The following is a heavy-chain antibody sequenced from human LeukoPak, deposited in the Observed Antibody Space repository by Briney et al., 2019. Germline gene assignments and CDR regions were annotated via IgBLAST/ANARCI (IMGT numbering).Heavy chain of an antibody. CDR1: GFTFTTFP. CDR2: ISYDGTDK. CDR3: ARDGVGAFDI. Sequence: GGSLRLSCAASGFTFTTFPMHWVRQPPGKGLEWVAVISYDGTDKYYADSVKGRFTISRDNSKNTLYLQMNSLRAEDTAVYYCARDGVGAFDIWGQGTMVTVSS. D-gene: IGHD2-8*01. J-gene: IGHJ3*02. V-gene: IGHV3-30*04.